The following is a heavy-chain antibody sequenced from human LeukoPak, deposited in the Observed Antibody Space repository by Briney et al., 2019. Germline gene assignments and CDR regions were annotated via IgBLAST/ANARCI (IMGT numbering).Heavy chain of an antibody. CDR3: AKDREVMITFDI. J-gene: IGHJ3*02. V-gene: IGHV3-23*01. Sequence: GGSLRLSCAASGFTFSSYGMSWVRQAPGKGLEWVSAISGSGGSTYYADSVKGRFTISRDNSKNTLYLQMNSLRAEDTAVYYCAKDREVMITFDIWGQGTMVTVS. CDR1: GFTFSSYG. CDR2: ISGSGGST. D-gene: IGHD3-16*01.